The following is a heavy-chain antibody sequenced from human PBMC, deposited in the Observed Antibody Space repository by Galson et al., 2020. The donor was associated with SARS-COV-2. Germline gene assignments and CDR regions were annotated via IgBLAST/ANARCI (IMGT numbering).Heavy chain of an antibody. CDR3: ARDLGVGTLAY. Sequence: GGSLRLSCAASGFTVSSNYMSWVRQAPGKGLEWVSVIYSGGSTYYADSVKGRFTISRDNSKNTLYLQMNSLRAEDTSVYYCARDLGVGTLAYWGQGTLVTVSS. V-gene: IGHV3-53*01. J-gene: IGHJ4*02. CDR2: IYSGGST. CDR1: GFTVSSNY. D-gene: IGHD2-15*01.